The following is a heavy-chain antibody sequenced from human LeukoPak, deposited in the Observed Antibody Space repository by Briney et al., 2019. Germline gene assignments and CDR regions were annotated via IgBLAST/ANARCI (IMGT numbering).Heavy chain of an antibody. D-gene: IGHD3-22*01. CDR2: IYTSGST. J-gene: IGHJ4*02. V-gene: IGHV4-61*02. CDR1: GGSISSGSYY. CDR3: ARETAADYYDSSGYSDY. Sequence: PSQTLSLTCTVSGGSISSGSYYWSWIRQPAGKGLEWIGRIYTSGSTNYNPSLKSRVTISVDTSKNQFSLKLSSVTAADTAVYYCARETAADYYDSSGYSDYWGQGTLVTVSS.